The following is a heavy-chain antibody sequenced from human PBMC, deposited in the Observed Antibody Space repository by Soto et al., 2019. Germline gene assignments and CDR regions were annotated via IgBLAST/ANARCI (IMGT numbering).Heavy chain of an antibody. CDR1: GFSLSTSGVG. CDR3: ARTEGGGYCSGGSSYGVDY. J-gene: IGHJ4*02. Sequence: QITLKESGPTLVKPTQTLTLTCTFSGFSLSTSGVGVGWIRQPPGKALEWLALIYWNGDKRYSPSLKSRLTITKDTSKNQVVLTMTNMDPVDTATYFCARTEGGGYCSGGSSYGVDYWGQGTLVTVSS. CDR2: IYWNGDK. V-gene: IGHV2-5*01. D-gene: IGHD2-15*01.